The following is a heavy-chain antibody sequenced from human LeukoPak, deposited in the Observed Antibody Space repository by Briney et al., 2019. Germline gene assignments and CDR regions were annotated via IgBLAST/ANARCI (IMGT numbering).Heavy chain of an antibody. V-gene: IGHV3-74*01. Sequence: GGPLKLSWPAPGFTFSSYGMHWFGQVQGKGLVWVSRINPGGSSTAYADSVKGRFTISRDNAKNTLYLQMDSLRAEDTAIYYCARSNQADDYWGQGTLVTVSS. J-gene: IGHJ4*02. D-gene: IGHD1-14*01. CDR2: INPGGSST. CDR3: ARSNQADDY. CDR1: GFTFSSYG.